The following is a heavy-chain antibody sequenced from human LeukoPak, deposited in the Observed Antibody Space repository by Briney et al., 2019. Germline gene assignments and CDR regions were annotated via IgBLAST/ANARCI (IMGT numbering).Heavy chain of an antibody. Sequence: GESLKISCKGSGYNFAHDWIGWVRQMPGKGLEWMGIIFPDDSDTIYSPSFQGQVTISANKSINTAYLQWSNLKASDSAIYHCARQESEMTTPANRYFDLWGQGTLITVSS. D-gene: IGHD5-24*01. V-gene: IGHV5-51*01. CDR1: GYNFAHDW. J-gene: IGHJ4*02. CDR2: IFPDDSDT. CDR3: ARQESEMTTPANRYFDL.